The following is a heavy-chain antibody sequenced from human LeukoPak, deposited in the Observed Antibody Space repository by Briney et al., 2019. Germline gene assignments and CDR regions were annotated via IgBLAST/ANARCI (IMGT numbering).Heavy chain of an antibody. CDR3: VRLFRSWSDGGVDQ. CDR2: IYPGDSDT. D-gene: IGHD6-13*01. CDR1: GYSFTKYW. J-gene: IGHJ4*02. Sequence: GESLKISCQASGYSFTKYWIGWVRQMSGKGLEWKGIIYPGDSDTRYSPSSEGQVTISADTSISTAYLQWSSLQASDTAMYYCVRLFRSWSDGGVDQWGQGTLVTVSS. V-gene: IGHV5-51*01.